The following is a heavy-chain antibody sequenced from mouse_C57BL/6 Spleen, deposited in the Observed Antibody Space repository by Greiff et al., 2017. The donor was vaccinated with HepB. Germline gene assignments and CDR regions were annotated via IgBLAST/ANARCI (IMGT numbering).Heavy chain of an antibody. Sequence: QVQLQQPGAELVKPGASVKMSCKASGYTFTSYWITWVKQRPGQGLEWIGDIYPGSGSTNYNEKFKSKATLTVDTSSSTAYMQLSSLTSEDSAVYYCARRDYYSNSWFAYWGQGTLVTVSA. CDR1: GYTFTSYW. J-gene: IGHJ3*01. CDR3: ARRDYYSNSWFAY. D-gene: IGHD2-5*01. V-gene: IGHV1-55*01. CDR2: IYPGSGST.